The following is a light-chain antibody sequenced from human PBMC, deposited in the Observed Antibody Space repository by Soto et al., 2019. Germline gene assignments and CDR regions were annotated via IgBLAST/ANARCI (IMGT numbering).Light chain of an antibody. V-gene: IGKV3D-20*02. CDR2: GAS. CDR3: QQGSNCPTT. Sequence: EIVLTQSPGTLSLSPGERATLSCRASQSVSNNYLAWYQQKPGQAPRLLIYGASNRAAGIPARFSGSASGTAFPPPPAGLKPEDSPVYYCQQGSNCPTTSGQGHDWRL. J-gene: IGKJ5*01. CDR1: QSVSNNY.